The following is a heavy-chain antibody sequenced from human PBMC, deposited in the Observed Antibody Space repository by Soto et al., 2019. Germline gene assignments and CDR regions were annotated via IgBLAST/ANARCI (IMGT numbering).Heavy chain of an antibody. D-gene: IGHD1-26*01. J-gene: IGHJ4*02. CDR2: IYSGGST. V-gene: IGHV3-66*01. CDR3: ERSAVGQRNAQHIFDF. Sequence: GGSLRLSCAASGFTVSSNYMSWVRQAPGKGLEWVSVIYSGGSTYYADSVKGRFTISRDNSKNTLYLQMNSLRAEDTAVYYCERSAVGQRNAQHIFDFWGQGTLVT. CDR1: GFTVSSNY.